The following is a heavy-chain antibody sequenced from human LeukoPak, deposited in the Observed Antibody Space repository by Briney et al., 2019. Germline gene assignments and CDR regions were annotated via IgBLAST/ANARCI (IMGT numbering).Heavy chain of an antibody. V-gene: IGHV4-59*01. CDR1: GGSISSYY. J-gene: IGHJ6*03. Sequence: TSETLSLTCTVSGGSISSYYWSWIRQPPGKGLEWIGYIYYSGSTNYNPSLKSRVTISVDTSKNQFSLKLSSVTAADTAVYYCARERYYYYMDVWGKGTTVTVSS. CDR3: ARERYYYYMDV. CDR2: IYYSGST.